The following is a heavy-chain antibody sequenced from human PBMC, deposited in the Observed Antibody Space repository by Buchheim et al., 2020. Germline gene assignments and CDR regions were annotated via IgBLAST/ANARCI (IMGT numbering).Heavy chain of an antibody. CDR3: AGDIYALFYYYYGLDV. D-gene: IGHD2-2*01. Sequence: EVQLVESGGGLVQPGGSLRLSCAASGFTFSSYSMNWVRQAPGKGLEWVSYISSSSSTIYYADSVKGRVTISRDNAKNSLEMQMNSLRAEDTAVYYCAGDIYALFYYYYGLDVRGQGTT. V-gene: IGHV3-48*01. CDR2: ISSSSSTI. J-gene: IGHJ6*02. CDR1: GFTFSSYS.